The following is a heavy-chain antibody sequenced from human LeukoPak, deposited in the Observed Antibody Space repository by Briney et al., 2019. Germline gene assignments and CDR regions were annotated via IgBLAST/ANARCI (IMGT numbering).Heavy chain of an antibody. CDR1: GFTFSSYA. V-gene: IGHV3-23*01. J-gene: IGHJ4*02. CDR2: IIYSGGTT. Sequence: GGSLRLSCAASGFTFSSYAMTWVRQAPGEGLEWVSSIIYSGGTTYYADSVKGRFTVSRDNSKNTLYLQMNSLRAEDTAIYYCAKDQRSIAVAGYFDYWGQGTLVTVSS. D-gene: IGHD6-19*01. CDR3: AKDQRSIAVAGYFDY.